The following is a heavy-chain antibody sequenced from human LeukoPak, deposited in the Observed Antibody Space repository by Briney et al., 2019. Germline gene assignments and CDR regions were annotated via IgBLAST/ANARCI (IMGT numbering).Heavy chain of an antibody. V-gene: IGHV4-39*01. CDR2: IYYRGST. CDR3: TSCYSDWFDP. D-gene: IGHD2-21*02. J-gene: IGHJ5*02. Sequence: SEPLSLTCTVSGGSISSSSYYWGWIRQPPGKGLEWIGSIYYRGSTYYNPSLKSRVTISVDTSKNQFSLKLSSVTAADTAVYYCTSCYSDWFDPWGQGTLVTVSS. CDR1: GGSISSSSYY.